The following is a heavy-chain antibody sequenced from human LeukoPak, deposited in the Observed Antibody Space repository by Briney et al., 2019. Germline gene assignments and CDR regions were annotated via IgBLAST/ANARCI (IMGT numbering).Heavy chain of an antibody. CDR1: GFTFSDYY. Sequence: PGGSLRLSCAASGFTFSDYYMSWIRQAPGKGLEWVSYISSSGSTIYYADSVKGRFTISRDNAKNSLYLQINSLRAEDTAVYYCARRTSYDSSGYYFDYWGQGTLVTVSS. V-gene: IGHV3-11*01. CDR3: ARRTSYDSSGYYFDY. D-gene: IGHD3-22*01. CDR2: ISSSGSTI. J-gene: IGHJ4*02.